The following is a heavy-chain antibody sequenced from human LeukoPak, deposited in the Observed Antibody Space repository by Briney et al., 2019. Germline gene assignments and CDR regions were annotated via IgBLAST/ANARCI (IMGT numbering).Heavy chain of an antibody. J-gene: IGHJ4*02. Sequence: ASVKVSCKASGYTFTGYYMHWVRQAPGQGLEWMGWINPNSGGTNYAQKFQGRVTMTRDTSISTAYMELSRLRSDDTAVYYCARGHGSYSVEYYFDYWGQGTLVTVSS. CDR2: INPNSGGT. CDR3: ARGHGSYSVEYYFDY. D-gene: IGHD2-15*01. CDR1: GYTFTGYY. V-gene: IGHV1-2*02.